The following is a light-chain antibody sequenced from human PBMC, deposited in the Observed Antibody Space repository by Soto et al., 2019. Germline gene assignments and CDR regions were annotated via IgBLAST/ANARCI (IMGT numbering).Light chain of an antibody. Sequence: DIQMTQSPSTLPASVGDRVTITCRASQSISTWLAWYQQKPGKAPNLLIYKASYLASGVPSRFSCGGSGTEFTLTISSLQPDDFATYYCQQYSSYWTFGQGTKVEIK. CDR2: KAS. V-gene: IGKV1-5*03. J-gene: IGKJ1*01. CDR1: QSISTW. CDR3: QQYSSYWT.